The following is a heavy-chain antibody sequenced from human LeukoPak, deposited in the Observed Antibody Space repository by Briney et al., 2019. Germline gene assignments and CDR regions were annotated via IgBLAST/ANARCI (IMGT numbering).Heavy chain of an antibody. J-gene: IGHJ5*02. D-gene: IGHD2-2*01. Sequence: ASVKVSCKASGYTFTSYAMNWVRQAPGQGLEWMGWINTNTGNPTYAQGFTGRFVFSLDTSVSTAYLQISSLKAEDTAVYYCARALYSVVVPAANWFDPRGQGALVTVSS. CDR3: ARALYSVVVPAANWFDP. CDR1: GYTFTSYA. CDR2: INTNTGNP. V-gene: IGHV7-4-1*02.